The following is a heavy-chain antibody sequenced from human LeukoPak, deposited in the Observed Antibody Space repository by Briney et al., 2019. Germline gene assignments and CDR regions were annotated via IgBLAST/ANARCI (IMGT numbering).Heavy chain of an antibody. CDR2: MSSDGSNK. CDR1: GFTFSVYT. J-gene: IGHJ5*02. Sequence: GGSLRLSCAASGFTFSVYTIHWVRQAPGKGLEWVAVMSSDGSNKYYADSVKGRFTISRDNAKNSLYLQMNSLRAEDTAVYYCARVPGWDSSGWHGEDWFDPWGQGTLVTVSS. CDR3: ARVPGWDSSGWHGEDWFDP. V-gene: IGHV3-30-3*01. D-gene: IGHD6-19*01.